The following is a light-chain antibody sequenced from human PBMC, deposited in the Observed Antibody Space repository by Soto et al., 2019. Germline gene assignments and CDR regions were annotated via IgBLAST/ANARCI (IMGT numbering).Light chain of an antibody. Sequence: DIQMTQAPSSLSASVGDRVTITCQASQDIRNHLNWYQHRPGKAPKLLIYDVSNLETGVPSRFIGSRSVIDFTFPSGCRQPEDVAIYYCQHFDRLPRFTFGQGTKLQLK. V-gene: IGKV1-33*01. CDR2: DVS. CDR1: QDIRNH. J-gene: IGKJ2*01. CDR3: QHFDRLPRFT.